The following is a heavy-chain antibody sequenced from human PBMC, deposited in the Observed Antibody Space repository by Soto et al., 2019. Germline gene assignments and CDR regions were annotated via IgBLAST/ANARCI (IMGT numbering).Heavy chain of an antibody. V-gene: IGHV4-34*01. CDR1: GGSFSGYY. CDR3: ARNYGSGRSGYYYGMDV. Sequence: SETLSLTCAVYGGSFSGYYWSWIRQPPGKGLEWIGGINHSGSTNYNPSLKSRVTISVDTSKNQFSLKLSSVTAADTAVYYCARNYGSGRSGYYYGMDVWGQGTTVTVSS. J-gene: IGHJ6*02. D-gene: IGHD3-10*01. CDR2: INHSGST.